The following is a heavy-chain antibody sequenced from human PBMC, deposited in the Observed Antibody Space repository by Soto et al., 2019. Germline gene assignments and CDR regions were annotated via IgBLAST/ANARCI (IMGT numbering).Heavy chain of an antibody. J-gene: IGHJ4*02. Sequence: QVQLQESGPGLVKPSETLSLTCTVSGGSISSYYWSWIRQPPGKGLEWIGYIYYSGSTNYNPSLKSRVTISVNTSKNQFSLKLTSVTAADTAVYYCARVIRGWWYFDYWGQGTLVTVSS. CDR3: ARVIRGWWYFDY. D-gene: IGHD6-19*01. V-gene: IGHV4-59*01. CDR1: GGSISSYY. CDR2: IYYSGST.